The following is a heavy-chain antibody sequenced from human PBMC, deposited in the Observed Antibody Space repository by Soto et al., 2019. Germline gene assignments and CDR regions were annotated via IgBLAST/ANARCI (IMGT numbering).Heavy chain of an antibody. CDR1: GFTFSSYG. J-gene: IGHJ4*02. CDR3: AKDGYGSGSYGY. CDR2: ISYDGSNK. D-gene: IGHD3-10*01. Sequence: PGGSLRLSCAASGFTFSSYGMHWVRQAPGKGLEWVAVISYDGSNKYYADSVKGRFTISRDNSKNTLYLQMNSLRAEDTAVYYCAKDGYGSGSYGYWGQGTLVTVSS. V-gene: IGHV3-30*18.